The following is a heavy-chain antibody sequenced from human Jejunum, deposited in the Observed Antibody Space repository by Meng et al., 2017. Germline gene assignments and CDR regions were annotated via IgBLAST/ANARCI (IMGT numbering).Heavy chain of an antibody. CDR1: GYTFINNA. V-gene: IGHV1-3*01. J-gene: IGHJ4*02. Sequence: QVQLVQSGAEVKKPGASVKVSCKASGYTFINNALHWMRQAPGQSLEWVGWINAGIGDTKYSQNLQGRVTITRDTSASTTYMELRSLKSEDTATYYCVRDRGATYSFDYWGQGTLVTVSS. D-gene: IGHD1-26*01. CDR3: VRDRGATYSFDY. CDR2: INAGIGDT.